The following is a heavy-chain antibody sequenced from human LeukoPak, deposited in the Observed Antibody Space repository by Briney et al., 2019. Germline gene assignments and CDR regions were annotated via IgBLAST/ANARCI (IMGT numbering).Heavy chain of an antibody. J-gene: IGHJ4*02. CDR1: GFTFSSYW. D-gene: IGHD1-1*01. CDR2: INIDGSST. Sequence: GGSLRLSCAASGFTFSSYWMHWVRQALGKGPAWVSRINIDGSSTSYADSVKGRFTISRDNAKNTLYLQMNSLRAEDTAVYYCARVGSLDTRGYWGQGTLVTVSS. V-gene: IGHV3-74*01. CDR3: ARVGSLDTRGY.